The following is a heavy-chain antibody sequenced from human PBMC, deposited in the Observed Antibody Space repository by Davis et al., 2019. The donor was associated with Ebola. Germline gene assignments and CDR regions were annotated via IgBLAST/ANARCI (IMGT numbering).Heavy chain of an antibody. D-gene: IGHD2/OR15-2a*01. J-gene: IGHJ5*02. Sequence: PAGSLRLSCAASGFTFSHYGMHRVRQAPGKGLEWVAGIWSHGNDYVYGDSVRGRFTISRDNSTNTLYLQMNSLRVQDTAVYYCARDPDTSGYYSWFDPWGQGTLVTVSS. CDR2: IWSHGNDY. CDR3: ARDPDTSGYYSWFDP. V-gene: IGHV3-33*01. CDR1: GFTFSHYG.